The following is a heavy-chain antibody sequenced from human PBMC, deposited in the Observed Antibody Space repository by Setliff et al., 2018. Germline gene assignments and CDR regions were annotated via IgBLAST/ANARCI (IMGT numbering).Heavy chain of an antibody. CDR3: ARDQDRYYYGSGKRGYYGMDV. CDR1: GFTFSNYY. J-gene: IGHJ6*02. D-gene: IGHD3-10*01. Sequence: GGSLRLSCAASGFTFSNYYMTWIRQAPGKGLEWISYIHDSGNPTYYADSVKGRFTVSRDNAKNSLYLQMNSLGAEDTAVYYCARDQDRYYYGSGKRGYYGMDVWGQGTTVTVSS. V-gene: IGHV3-11*04. CDR2: IHDSGNPT.